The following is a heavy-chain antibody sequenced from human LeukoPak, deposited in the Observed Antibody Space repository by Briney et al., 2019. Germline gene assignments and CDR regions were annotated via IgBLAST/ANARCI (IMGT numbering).Heavy chain of an antibody. V-gene: IGHV4-4*07. D-gene: IGHD3-10*01. CDR1: GAPLSRYF. Sequence: SETLSLTCAVSGAPLSRYFWTWVRQPAGKGLEWIGQIHSGGRTNYNPSLRSRVTMSIDTSKSLFSLKLKSVTAADTAVYYCARDWVSITPYYYYGLDVWGQGTTVTVSS. CDR2: IHSGGRT. J-gene: IGHJ6*02. CDR3: ARDWVSITPYYYYGLDV.